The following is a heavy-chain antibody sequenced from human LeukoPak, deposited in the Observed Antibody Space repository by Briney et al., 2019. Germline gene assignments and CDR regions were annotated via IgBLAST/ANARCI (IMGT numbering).Heavy chain of an antibody. CDR1: GFTFSSYA. Sequence: GSLRLSCAASGFTFSSYAVSWVRQAPGKGLEWVSAISGSGGSTYYADSVKGRFTISRDNSKNTLYLQMNSLRAEDTAVYYCAIGYGDQYYYYGMDVWGQGTTVTVSS. CDR3: AIGYGDQYYYYGMDV. J-gene: IGHJ6*02. CDR2: ISGSGGST. D-gene: IGHD4-17*01. V-gene: IGHV3-23*01.